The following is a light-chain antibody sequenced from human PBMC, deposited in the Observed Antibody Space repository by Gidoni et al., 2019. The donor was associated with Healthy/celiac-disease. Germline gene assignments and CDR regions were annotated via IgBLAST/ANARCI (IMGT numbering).Light chain of an antibody. V-gene: IGLV1-40*01. CDR2: GNS. Sequence: QSVLTQPPSVSGAPGPRVTISCTGSSSNIGAGYDVHWYQQLPGTAPKLLIYGNSNRPSGVPDRFSGSKSGTSASLAITGLQAEDEADYYCQSYDSSLSGRGYVFGTGTKITVL. J-gene: IGLJ1*01. CDR3: QSYDSSLSGRGYV. CDR1: SSNIGAGYD.